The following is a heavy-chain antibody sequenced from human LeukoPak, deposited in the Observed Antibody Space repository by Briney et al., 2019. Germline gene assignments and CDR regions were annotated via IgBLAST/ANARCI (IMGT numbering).Heavy chain of an antibody. CDR2: IYTSGST. J-gene: IGHJ4*02. V-gene: IGHV4-61*02. CDR3: ARSSPLYYDSSGYYPGHY. Sequence: PSQTLSLTCTVSGGSISSGSYYWSWIRQPAGKGLEWIGRIYTSGSTNYNPSLKSRVTISVDTSKNQFSLKLSSVTAADTAVYYCARSSPLYYDSSGYYPGHYWGQGTLVTVSS. CDR1: GGSISSGSYY. D-gene: IGHD3-22*01.